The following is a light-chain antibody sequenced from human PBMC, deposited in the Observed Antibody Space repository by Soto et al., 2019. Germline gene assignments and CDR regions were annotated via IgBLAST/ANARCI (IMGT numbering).Light chain of an antibody. J-gene: IGKJ4*01. CDR1: QGISSW. CDR3: QQGHTFPLT. Sequence: DIQMTQSPSSVSASVGDRVTITCRASQGISSWLAWFQQKPGEAPRLLIYATSSLHTGVPSRFSGSGSGTDFTLTVSSLQPEDYATYYCQQGHTFPLTFGGGTKVEIK. V-gene: IGKV1-12*01. CDR2: ATS.